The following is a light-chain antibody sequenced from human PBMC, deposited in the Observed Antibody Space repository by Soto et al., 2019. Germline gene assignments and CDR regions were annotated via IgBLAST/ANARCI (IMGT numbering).Light chain of an antibody. CDR2: KAS. V-gene: IGKV1-5*03. CDR3: QQYNSYLT. Sequence: DIQMTQSPSTLSASVGDRVTITCRASQSISTWLAWYQRKPGKAPKLLIYKASSLESGVPSRFSGSGSGTEFTLTISSLQPDDFATYYCQQYNSYLTFGGGTKVDIK. CDR1: QSISTW. J-gene: IGKJ4*01.